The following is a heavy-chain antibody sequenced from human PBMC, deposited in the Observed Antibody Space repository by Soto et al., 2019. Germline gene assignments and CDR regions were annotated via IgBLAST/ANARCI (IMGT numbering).Heavy chain of an antibody. CDR2: IKSKTDGGAS. D-gene: IGHD1-1*01. Sequence: EVHLVESGGDLVEPGGSLRLSCVTSGFMFSSAWMSWVRQAPGKGLEWVGRIKSKTDGGASDYAAPVNGRFSISRDDSKSTLYLQMNSLRAEDTALYYCVEGWNDFWGQGTLVTVSS. J-gene: IGHJ4*02. CDR1: GFMFSSAW. V-gene: IGHV3-15*01. CDR3: VEGWNDF.